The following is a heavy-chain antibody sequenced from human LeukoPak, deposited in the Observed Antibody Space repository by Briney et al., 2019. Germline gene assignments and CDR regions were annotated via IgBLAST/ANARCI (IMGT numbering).Heavy chain of an antibody. Sequence: GGSLRLSCEGSAFIFSGHWMNWVRQAPGKGLEWVSGISGSGDNTYYADSVKGRFTISRDNSKNTLYVQVNSLGTEDTAAYYCAKGSYYDSSGSFYFDYWGQGTLVTVSS. D-gene: IGHD3-22*01. CDR3: AKGSYYDSSGSFYFDY. CDR2: ISGSGDNT. CDR1: AFIFSGHW. J-gene: IGHJ4*02. V-gene: IGHV3-23*01.